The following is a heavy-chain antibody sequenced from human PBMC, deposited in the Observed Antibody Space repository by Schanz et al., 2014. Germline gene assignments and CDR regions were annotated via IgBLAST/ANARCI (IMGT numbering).Heavy chain of an antibody. Sequence: QLVQSGSEFRKPGASVKVSCKASGYIFSSYAIHWVRQAPGQGLEWMGWINPTTGNPGYAQGFTGRFVFSFDTSVSKTHLQITNLKADDTAVYYCARGYCAGTSCPIFDYWGQGTLVTVSS. CDR3: ARGYCAGTSCPIFDY. D-gene: IGHD2-2*01. CDR1: GYIFSSYA. J-gene: IGHJ4*02. V-gene: IGHV7-4-1*02. CDR2: INPTTGNP.